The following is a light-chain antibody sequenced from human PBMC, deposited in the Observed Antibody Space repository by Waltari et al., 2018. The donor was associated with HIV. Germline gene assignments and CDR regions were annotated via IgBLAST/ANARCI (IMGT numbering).Light chain of an antibody. CDR3: AAWDDSLSGYV. CDR1: SSSIGSNY. J-gene: IGLJ1*01. CDR2: RNN. V-gene: IGLV1-47*01. Sequence: QSVLTQPPSASGTPGQRVTISCSGSSSSIGSNYVYWYQQLPGTAPKLLIYRNNRRPSGVPDRFAGSKSGTSASLAISGLRSEDDADYYCAAWDDSLSGYVFGTGTKVTVL.